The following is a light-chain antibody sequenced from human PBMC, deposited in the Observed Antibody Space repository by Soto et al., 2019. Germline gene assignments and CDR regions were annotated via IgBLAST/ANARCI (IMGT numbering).Light chain of an antibody. Sequence: EIVVTQSPGSLSLTPGERATLSCRTSQSVSNNYLAWYQQKPGQAPSLLIYGASTRATGIPARFSGSGSGTEFTLTISSLQSEDFAVYYCQQYNNWPKLTFGGGTKGDIK. CDR1: QSVSNN. CDR2: GAS. J-gene: IGKJ4*01. V-gene: IGKV3-15*01. CDR3: QQYNNWPKLT.